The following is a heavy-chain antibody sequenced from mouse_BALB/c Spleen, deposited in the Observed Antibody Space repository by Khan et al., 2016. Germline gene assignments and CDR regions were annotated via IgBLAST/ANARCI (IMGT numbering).Heavy chain of an antibody. D-gene: IGHD2-2*01. CDR3: ARSDGYDVGYAY. CDR1: GYAFTNYL. CDR2: INPGSGGT. V-gene: IGHV1-54*01. J-gene: IGHJ3*01. Sequence: QVQLQQSGAELVRPGTSVKVSCKASGYAFTNYLIEWVKQRPGQGLEWIGVINPGSGGTNYNEKFKGKATLTADNSSSTAYIQLRSLTSDDSAVFFCARSDGYDVGYAYWGQGTLVTVSA.